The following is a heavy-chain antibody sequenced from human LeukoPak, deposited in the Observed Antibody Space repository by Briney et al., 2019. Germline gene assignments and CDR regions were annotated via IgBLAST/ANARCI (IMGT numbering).Heavy chain of an antibody. CDR1: GYTFTGYH. V-gene: IGHV1-2*02. D-gene: IGHD3-22*01. Sequence: ASVKVSCKASGYTFTGYHTHWVRQAPGQGLEWMGWISPHSGGTNYAQKFQGRVTMTRDTSISTAYMELSRLRSDDTAVYYCARGPDYYDSSGYYFYFDYWGQGTLVTVSS. J-gene: IGHJ4*02. CDR3: ARGPDYYDSSGYYFYFDY. CDR2: ISPHSGGT.